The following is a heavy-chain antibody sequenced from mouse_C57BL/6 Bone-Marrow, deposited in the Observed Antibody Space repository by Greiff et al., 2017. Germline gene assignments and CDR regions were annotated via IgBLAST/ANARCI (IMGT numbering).Heavy chain of an antibody. CDR3: ARLHYGSSYPWFAY. CDR2: ISSGGSYT. V-gene: IGHV5-6*01. Sequence: EVQLVESGGDLVKPGGSLKLSCAASGFTFSSYGMSWVRQTPDKRLEWVATISSGGSYTYYPDSVKGRFTISRDNAKNTLYLQMSSLKSEDTAMYYCARLHYGSSYPWFAYWGQGTLVTVSA. J-gene: IGHJ3*01. CDR1: GFTFSSYG. D-gene: IGHD1-1*01.